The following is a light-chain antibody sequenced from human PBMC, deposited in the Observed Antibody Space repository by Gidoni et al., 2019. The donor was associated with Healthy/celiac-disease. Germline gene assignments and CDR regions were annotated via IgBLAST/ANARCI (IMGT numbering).Light chain of an antibody. CDR3: QQYGSSPPWT. CDR1: QSVSSSY. J-gene: IGKJ1*01. Sequence: EIVLTQSPGTLSLSPGERATLSCRPSQSVSSSYLAWYQQKPGQSPSLLIYGASSRATGIPDRFSGSGSETDFTLTISRLEPEDFAVYYCQQYGSSPPWTFGQGTKVEIK. V-gene: IGKV3-20*01. CDR2: GAS.